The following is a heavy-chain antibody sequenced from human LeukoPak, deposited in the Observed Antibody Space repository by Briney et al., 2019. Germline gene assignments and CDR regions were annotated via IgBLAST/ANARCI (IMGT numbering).Heavy chain of an antibody. CDR1: GFTFSSFA. V-gene: IGHV3-23*01. CDR3: AKGSSRSGRDFDY. D-gene: IGHD1-26*01. CDR2: ISGSGGDT. J-gene: IGHJ4*02. Sequence: GGSLRLSCAASGFTFSSFAMGWVRQAPGKGLEWVSTISGSGGDTFYADSVKGRFTISRDSSKNTLYLQMNSLRAEDTAEYFCAKGSSRSGRDFDYWGQGTLVTVSS.